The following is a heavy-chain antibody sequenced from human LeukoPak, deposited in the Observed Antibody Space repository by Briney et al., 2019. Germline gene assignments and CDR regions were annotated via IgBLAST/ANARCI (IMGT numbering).Heavy chain of an antibody. CDR1: GFTFSSYA. D-gene: IGHD6-13*01. V-gene: IGHV3-23*01. Sequence: GGSLRLSCAASGFTFSSYAMSWVRQAPGKGLEWVSAISGSGGSTYYADSVKGRFTISRDNAKNSLYLQMNSLRAEDTAVYYCARDYSSPGNFDYWGQGTLVTVSS. CDR3: ARDYSSPGNFDY. CDR2: ISGSGGST. J-gene: IGHJ4*02.